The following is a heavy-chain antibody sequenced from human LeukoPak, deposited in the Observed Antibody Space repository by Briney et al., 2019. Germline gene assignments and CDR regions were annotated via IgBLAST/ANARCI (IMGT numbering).Heavy chain of an antibody. J-gene: IGHJ5*02. CDR3: AKGYSSSWSNWFDP. CDR2: ITGSGGST. D-gene: IGHD6-13*01. V-gene: IGHV3-23*01. CDR1: GFTFSSYA. Sequence: PGGSLRLSCAASGFTFSSYAMSWVRQAPGKGLEWVSAITGSGGSTYYADSVKGRFTISRDNAKNSLYLQMNSLRAEDTAVYYCAKGYSSSWSNWFDPWGQGTLVTVSS.